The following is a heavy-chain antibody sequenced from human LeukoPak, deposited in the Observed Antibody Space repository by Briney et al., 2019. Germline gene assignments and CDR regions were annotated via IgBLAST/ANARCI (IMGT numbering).Heavy chain of an antibody. Sequence: GGSLRLSCAASGFTFSSFWMHWVRQAPGKGLEWVSSIKGDGSSTNYADSVKGRFTISRDNAKNTLYLQRNSLRAEDTAVYYCARGGGGLGYWGQGTLVTVSS. CDR2: IKGDGSST. V-gene: IGHV3-74*01. D-gene: IGHD3-16*01. CDR3: ARGGGGLGY. J-gene: IGHJ4*02. CDR1: GFTFSSFW.